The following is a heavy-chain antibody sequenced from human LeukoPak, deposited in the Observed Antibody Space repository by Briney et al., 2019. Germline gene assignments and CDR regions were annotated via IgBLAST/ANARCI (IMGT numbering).Heavy chain of an antibody. CDR2: ISGYNGNT. D-gene: IGHD1-7*01. CDR1: GYTFTSYG. CDR3: ARATEWNYAFDI. Sequence: ASVTVSCKASGYTFTSYGITWVRQAPGQGLEWMGWISGYNGNTNYAQNFQGRVTMTTDTSTSTAYMELRSLRSDDTAVYYCARATEWNYAFDIWGQGTMVTVSS. J-gene: IGHJ3*02. V-gene: IGHV1-18*01.